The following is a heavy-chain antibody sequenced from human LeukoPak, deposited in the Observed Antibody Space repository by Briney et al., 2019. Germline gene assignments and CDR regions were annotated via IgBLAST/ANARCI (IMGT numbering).Heavy chain of an antibody. CDR1: GYTFTSYA. V-gene: IGHV1-3*03. Sequence: ASVKVSCKASGYTFTSYAMHWVRQAPGQRLEWMGWINAGNGNTKYSQEFQGRVTITSDTSASTAYMELSSLRSEDMAVYYCARDSETAMASYYFDYWGQGTLVTVSS. CDR3: ARDSETAMASYYFDY. J-gene: IGHJ4*02. D-gene: IGHD5-18*01. CDR2: INAGNGNT.